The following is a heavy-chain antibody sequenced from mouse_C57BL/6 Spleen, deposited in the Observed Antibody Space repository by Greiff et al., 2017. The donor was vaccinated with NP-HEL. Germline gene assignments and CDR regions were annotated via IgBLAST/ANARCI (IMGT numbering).Heavy chain of an antibody. V-gene: IGHV1-52*01. CDR3: TRYDYGGWFAY. CDR2: IDPSDSET. Sequence: QVQLQQPGAELVRPGSSVKLSCKASGYTFTSYWMHWVKQRPIQGLEWIGNIDPSDSETHYNQKFKDKATLTVDKSSSTAYMQLSSLTSEDSAVYYCTRYDYGGWFAYWGQGTLVTVSA. CDR1: GYTFTSYW. J-gene: IGHJ3*01. D-gene: IGHD1-1*01.